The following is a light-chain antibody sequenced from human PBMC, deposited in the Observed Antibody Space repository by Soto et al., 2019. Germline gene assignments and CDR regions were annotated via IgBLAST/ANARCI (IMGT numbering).Light chain of an antibody. J-gene: IGKJ1*01. Sequence: EIALTQSPATVSASPGDRVTLSCWASQSIYSNLGWYQQRPGQAPRLIIYRASARHTGIPARFSGSGSGTALTITSRRLQSEDFANYYCQHYHNSCSFGRGTKVEIK. CDR3: QHYHNSCS. CDR1: QSIYSN. CDR2: RAS. V-gene: IGKV3-15*01.